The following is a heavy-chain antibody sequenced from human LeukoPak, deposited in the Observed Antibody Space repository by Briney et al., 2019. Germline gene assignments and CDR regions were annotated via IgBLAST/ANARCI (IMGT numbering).Heavy chain of an antibody. CDR1: GFIVNSYY. V-gene: IGHV3-53*01. CDR3: ARGYAQAEVTAPDY. D-gene: IGHD1-14*01. Sequence: GGSLRLSCAASGFIVNSYYMSWFRQAPGKGLEWVSVIYTAGTTHYADSVRGRFFISRDYSKNTLNLQMNSLRAEDTAVYYCARGYAQAEVTAPDYWGQGILVTVSS. CDR2: IYTAGTT. J-gene: IGHJ4*02.